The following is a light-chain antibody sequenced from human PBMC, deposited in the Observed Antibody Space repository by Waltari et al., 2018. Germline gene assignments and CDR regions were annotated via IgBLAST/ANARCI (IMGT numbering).Light chain of an antibody. CDR1: QRINRW. J-gene: IGKJ1*01. CDR2: RAS. CDR3: QQYSDDWT. V-gene: IGKV1-5*03. Sequence: DIQMTQSPSTLSASVGDTVSITCRASQRINRWLAWYQQKPGKAPNRLIYRASTLESGVPSRFSGSESGAEFTLTISSLQPDEFATYYCQQYSDDWTFGQGTKVEIK.